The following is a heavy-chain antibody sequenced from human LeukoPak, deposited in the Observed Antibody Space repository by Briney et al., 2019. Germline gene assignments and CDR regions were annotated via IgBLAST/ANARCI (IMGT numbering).Heavy chain of an antibody. CDR1: GYTFTRYY. J-gene: IGHJ4*02. CDR2: INPSGGST. Sequence: ASVTVSFKESGYTFTRYYMHWVRQAPGQGLEWMGIINPSGGSTSYAQKFQGRVSMTRDMSTSTVYMGLSSLRSEDTAVYYCAREAPGYYYDSSGYHPSETFDYWGQRTLVTASS. V-gene: IGHV1-46*01. CDR3: AREAPGYYYDSSGYHPSETFDY. D-gene: IGHD3-22*01.